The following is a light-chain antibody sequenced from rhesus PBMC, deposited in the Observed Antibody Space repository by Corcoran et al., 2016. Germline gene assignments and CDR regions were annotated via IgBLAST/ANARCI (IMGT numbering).Light chain of an antibody. CDR2: KAS. CDR3: QQHHTTPRT. Sequence: DIQMTQSPSSLSASVGDRVTITCRASQDSGTWLAWYQQKPGKAPKLLIYKASTLQIGVPSSFSGSGSGTEFTLPISRLQPEDFATDYCQQHHTTPRTFGQGTKVEIK. J-gene: IGKJ1*01. CDR1: QDSGTW. V-gene: IGKV1-21*01.